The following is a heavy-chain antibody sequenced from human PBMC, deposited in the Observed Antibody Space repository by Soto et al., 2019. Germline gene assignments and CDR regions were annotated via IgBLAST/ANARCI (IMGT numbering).Heavy chain of an antibody. J-gene: IGHJ4*02. CDR3: ARVRAEFGVDY. D-gene: IGHD3-10*01. CDR1: GGSISSGGYY. CDR2: IYHSGST. V-gene: IGHV4-31*03. Sequence: QVQLQESGPGLVKPSQTLSLTCTVSGGSISSGGYYWSWIRQHPGKGLELIGYIYHSGSTDYNPPLKSRLAISVDTSKNQFSLKLSSVTAADTAVYYCARVRAEFGVDYWGQGTLVTVSS.